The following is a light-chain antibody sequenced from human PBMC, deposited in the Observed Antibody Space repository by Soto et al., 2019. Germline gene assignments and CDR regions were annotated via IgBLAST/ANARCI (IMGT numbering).Light chain of an antibody. CDR1: SSDVGVYNF. V-gene: IGLV2-8*01. CDR3: LSYTSSSVV. CDR2: EVS. Sequence: QSALTQPPSASGSPGQSVTISCTGTSSDVGVYNFVSWYQQHPGKAPKLMIYEVSKRPSGVPDRFSGSKSGNTASLTVSGLQAEDEADYYCLSYTSSSVVFGGGTKVTVL. J-gene: IGLJ2*01.